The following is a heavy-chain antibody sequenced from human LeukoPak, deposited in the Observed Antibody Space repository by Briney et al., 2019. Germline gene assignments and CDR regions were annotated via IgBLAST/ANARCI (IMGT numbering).Heavy chain of an antibody. Sequence: GGSLRLSCAASGFTFSSYSMNWVRQAPGKGLEWVSDISGSGGSTYYADSVRGRFTISRDNSKNTLYLQMNSLRAEDTAVYYCAKDPMDYGDYYFDYWGQGTLVTVSS. J-gene: IGHJ4*02. D-gene: IGHD4-17*01. CDR3: AKDPMDYGDYYFDY. V-gene: IGHV3-23*01. CDR1: GFTFSSYS. CDR2: ISGSGGST.